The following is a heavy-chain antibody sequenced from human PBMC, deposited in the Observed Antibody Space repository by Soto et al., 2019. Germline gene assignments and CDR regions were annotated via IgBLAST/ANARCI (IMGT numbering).Heavy chain of an antibody. CDR3: ARGIYGDYANWFDP. D-gene: IGHD4-17*01. CDR2: IYYSGST. CDR1: GGSISSYY. J-gene: IGHJ5*02. V-gene: IGHV4-59*01. Sequence: QVQLQESGPGLVKPSETLSLTCTVSGGSISSYYWSWIRQPPGKGLEWIGYIYYSGSTNYNPSLKSRVTXXVXTXXNQVSLKLCSVTAADTAVYYCARGIYGDYANWFDPWGQGTLVTVSS.